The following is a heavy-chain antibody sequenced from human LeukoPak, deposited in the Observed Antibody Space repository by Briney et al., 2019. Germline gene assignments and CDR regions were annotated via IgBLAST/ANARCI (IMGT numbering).Heavy chain of an antibody. CDR2: ISSSSSYI. Sequence: GGSLRLSCAASRFTFSSYSMNWVRQAPGKGLEWVSSISSSSSYIYYADSVKGRFTTSRDNAKNSLYLQMNSLRAEDTAVYYCARGDSYGSCFDYWGQGTLVTVSS. CDR1: RFTFSSYS. V-gene: IGHV3-21*01. CDR3: ARGDSYGSCFDY. D-gene: IGHD5-18*01. J-gene: IGHJ4*02.